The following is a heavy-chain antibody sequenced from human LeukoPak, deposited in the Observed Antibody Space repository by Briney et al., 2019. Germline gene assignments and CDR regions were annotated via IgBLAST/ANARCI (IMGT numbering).Heavy chain of an antibody. Sequence: GGSLRLSCAASGFTFSSYAMHWVRPAPGKGLEYVSAISSNGGSTYYANSVKGRFTISRDNSKNTLYLQMGSLRAEDMAVYYCARDSSGWPYYFDYWGQGTLVTVSS. CDR1: GFTFSSYA. D-gene: IGHD6-19*01. CDR2: ISSNGGST. V-gene: IGHV3-64*01. CDR3: ARDSSGWPYYFDY. J-gene: IGHJ4*02.